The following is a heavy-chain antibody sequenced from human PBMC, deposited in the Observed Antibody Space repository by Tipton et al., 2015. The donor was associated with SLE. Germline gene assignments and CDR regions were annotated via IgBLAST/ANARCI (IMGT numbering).Heavy chain of an antibody. V-gene: IGHV1-58*01. J-gene: IGHJ4*02. Sequence: QSGAEVKKPGTSVKVSCKASGFTFTSSAVQWVRQARGQRLEWIGWIVVGSGNTNYAQKFQERVTITRDMSTSTAYMELSSLRSEDTAVYYRAAALATVRFDYWGQGTLVTVSS. CDR3: AAALATVRFDY. D-gene: IGHD4-17*01. CDR2: IVVGSGNT. CDR1: GFTFTSSA.